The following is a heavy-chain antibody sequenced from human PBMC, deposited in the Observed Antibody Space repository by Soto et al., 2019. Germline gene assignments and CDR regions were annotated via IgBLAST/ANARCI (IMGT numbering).Heavy chain of an antibody. Sequence: QVQLVQSGAEVKKPGASVKVSCKASGYTFTSYGISWVRQAPGQGLEWMGWISAYNGNTNYAQKLQGRVTMTTDTSTSTAYMELRSLRSDDTAVYYCARGLWYPDPGITGTTDYYCYGMDVWGQGTTVTVSS. V-gene: IGHV1-18*01. J-gene: IGHJ6*02. D-gene: IGHD1-7*01. CDR2: ISAYNGNT. CDR1: GYTFTSYG. CDR3: ARGLWYPDPGITGTTDYYCYGMDV.